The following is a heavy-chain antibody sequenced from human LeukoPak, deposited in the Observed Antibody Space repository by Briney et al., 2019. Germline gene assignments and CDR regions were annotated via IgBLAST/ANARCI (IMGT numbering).Heavy chain of an antibody. Sequence: GGSLRLSCAASGFTFSSYSMNWVRQAPGKGLEWVSYISSSGSTIYYADSVKGRFTISRDNSKNTLYLQMNSLRAEDTAVYYCARDSYDYDSSGYFNYWGQGTLVTVSS. CDR3: ARDSYDYDSSGYFNY. D-gene: IGHD3-22*01. J-gene: IGHJ4*02. CDR1: GFTFSSYS. CDR2: ISSSGSTI. V-gene: IGHV3-48*01.